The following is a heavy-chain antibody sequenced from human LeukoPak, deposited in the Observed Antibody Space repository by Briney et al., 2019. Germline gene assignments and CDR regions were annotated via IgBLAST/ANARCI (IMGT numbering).Heavy chain of an antibody. D-gene: IGHD6-19*01. V-gene: IGHV3-23*01. Sequence: GGSLRLSCAASGFTFSSYGMNWVRQAPGKGLEWVSTISGSGSSAYYADSVKGRFTISRDNSKNSLYLEMNSLRGEDTAVYYCARKQVAGDYYFYMDVWGKGTTVTVSS. CDR2: ISGSGSSA. J-gene: IGHJ6*03. CDR1: GFTFSSYG. CDR3: ARKQVAGDYYFYMDV.